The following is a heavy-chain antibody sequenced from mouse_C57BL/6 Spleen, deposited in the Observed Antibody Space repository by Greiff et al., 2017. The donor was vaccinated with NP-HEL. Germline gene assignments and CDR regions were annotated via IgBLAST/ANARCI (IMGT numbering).Heavy chain of an antibody. V-gene: IGHV14-1*01. D-gene: IGHD2-5*01. J-gene: IGHJ4*01. Sequence: VTLKVSGAELVRPGASVKLSCTASGFNIKDYYMHWVKQRPEQGLEWIGRIDPEDGDTEYAPKFQGKATMTADTSSNTAYLQLSSLTSEDTAVYYCTPYYSKAMDYWGQGTSVTVSS. CDR2: IDPEDGDT. CDR1: GFNIKDYY. CDR3: TPYYSKAMDY.